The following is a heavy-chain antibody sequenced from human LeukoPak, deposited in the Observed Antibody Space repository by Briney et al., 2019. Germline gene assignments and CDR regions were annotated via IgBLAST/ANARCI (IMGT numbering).Heavy chain of an antibody. V-gene: IGHV3-23*01. Sequence: GGSPRLSCAASGFTFSSYAMSWVRQAPGKGLEWVSAISGSGGSTYYADSVKGRFTISRDNSKNTLYLQMNSLRAEDTAVYYCAKYPSGYDYYYYYYMDVWGKGTTVTVSS. CDR1: GFTFSSYA. CDR2: ISGSGGST. J-gene: IGHJ6*03. D-gene: IGHD5-12*01. CDR3: AKYPSGYDYYYYYYMDV.